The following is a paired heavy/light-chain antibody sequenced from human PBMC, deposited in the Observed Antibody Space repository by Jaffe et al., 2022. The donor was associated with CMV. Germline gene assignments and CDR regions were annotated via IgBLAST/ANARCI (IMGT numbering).Heavy chain of an antibody. CDR1: GGIFSTSA. D-gene: IGHD1-26*01. V-gene: IGHV1-69*09. J-gene: IGHJ2*01. Sequence: QVQLVQSGAEVKKPGSSVKVSCKASGGIFSTSALNWVRQAPGQGLEWMGRIIPRVDIADYAQKFQGRVTITADKSTNTAYMELSSLRSEDTAVYYCAKHSGSLNGGFWEYWYFDLWGRGTLVTVSS. CDR3: AKHSGSLNGGFWEYWYFDL. CDR2: IIPRVDIA.
Light chain of an antibody. CDR1: QSVLDSSSNKNY. V-gene: IGKV4-1*01. CDR3: QEYYSTLYT. CDR2: WAS. J-gene: IGKJ2*01. Sequence: DIVMTQSPDSLAVSLGERATINCKSSQSVLDSSSNKNYLAWYQQKSGQPPKLLIYWASTRESGVPDRFSGSGSGTDFTLTINSLQAEDVAVYYCQEYYSTLYTFGQGTKLEL.